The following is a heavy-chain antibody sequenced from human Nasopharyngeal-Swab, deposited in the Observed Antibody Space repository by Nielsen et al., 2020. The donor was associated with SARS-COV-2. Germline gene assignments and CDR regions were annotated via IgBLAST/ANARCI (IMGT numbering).Heavy chain of an antibody. CDR2: ISWNSGSI. V-gene: IGHV3-9*01. CDR3: AKDTSGSYSHFDY. D-gene: IGHD1-26*01. Sequence: SLKISCAASGFTFDDYAMHWVRQAPGKGPEWVSGISWNSGSIGYADSVKGRFTISRDNAKNSLYLQMNSLRAEDTASYYCAKDTSGSYSHFDYWGQGTLVTVSS. J-gene: IGHJ4*02. CDR1: GFTFDDYA.